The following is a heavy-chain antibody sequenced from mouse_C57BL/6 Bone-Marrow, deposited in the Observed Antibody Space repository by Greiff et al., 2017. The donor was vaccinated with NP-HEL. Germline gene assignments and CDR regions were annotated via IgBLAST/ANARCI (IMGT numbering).Heavy chain of an antibody. CDR1: GYTFTSYW. CDR2: IYPGNSDT. J-gene: IGHJ2*01. V-gene: IGHV1-5*01. Sequence: EVQLVESGTVLARPGASVKMSCTTSGYTFTSYWMYWVKPRPGTGLEWIGAIYPGNSDTSYHQKFKGQAKLTAVTSASTAYMELSSRTNEDSAVYYCTRGFITPVDYWGQGTTLTVSS. CDR3: TRGFITPVDY. D-gene: IGHD1-1*01.